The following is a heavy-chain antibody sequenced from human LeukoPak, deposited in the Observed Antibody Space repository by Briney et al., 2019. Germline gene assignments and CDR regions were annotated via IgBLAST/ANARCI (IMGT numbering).Heavy chain of an antibody. CDR2: ISYDGSNK. CDR1: GFTFSSYG. Sequence: GSLRLSCAASGFTFSSYGMHWVRQAPGKGLEWVAVISYDGSNKYYADSVKGRFTISRDNSKNTLYLQMNSLRAEDTAVYYCAEADGYCSSTSCQYFDYWGQGTLVTVSS. J-gene: IGHJ4*02. D-gene: IGHD2-2*03. CDR3: AEADGYCSSTSCQYFDY. V-gene: IGHV3-30*18.